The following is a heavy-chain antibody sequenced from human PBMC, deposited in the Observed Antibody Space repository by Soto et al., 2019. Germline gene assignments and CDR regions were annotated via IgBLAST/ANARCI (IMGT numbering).Heavy chain of an antibody. V-gene: IGHV3-21*01. J-gene: IGHJ4*02. CDR1: GFTFSSYS. D-gene: IGHD6-19*01. CDR2: ISSSSSYI. Sequence: EVQLVESGGGLVKPGGSLRLSCAASGFTFSSYSMNWVRQAPGKGLEWVTSISSSSSYIYYADSVKGRFTISRDNAKNSLYLQMNSLRAEDTAVYYCASADGGSGWSNDYWGQGTLVTVSS. CDR3: ASADGGSGWSNDY.